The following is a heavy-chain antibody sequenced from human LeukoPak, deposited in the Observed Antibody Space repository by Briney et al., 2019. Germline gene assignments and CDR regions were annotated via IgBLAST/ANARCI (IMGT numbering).Heavy chain of an antibody. Sequence: GGSLRLSCAASGFTFSKYWLSWVRQAPGKGLEWVANIKKDGSEKYYVDSVKGRFTISRDNAKNSLYLQMNSLRAEGTAVYYCARDVDVAMYGYWGQGTLVTVSS. D-gene: IGHD5-18*01. CDR3: ARDVDVAMYGY. J-gene: IGHJ4*02. CDR1: GFTFSKYW. V-gene: IGHV3-7*01. CDR2: IKKDGSEK.